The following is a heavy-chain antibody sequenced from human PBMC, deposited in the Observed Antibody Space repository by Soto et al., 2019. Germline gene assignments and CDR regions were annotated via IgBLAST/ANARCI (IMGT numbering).Heavy chain of an antibody. J-gene: IGHJ6*03. V-gene: IGHV4-34*01. CDR2: INHSGST. Sequence: QVQLQQWGAGLLKPSETLSLTCAVYGGSFSGYYWSWIRQPPGKGLEWIGEINHSGSTNYNPSLKSRATISGDTPKNQFSLKLSSVTAADTAVYYCARGYCSSTSCYYRNYYYYMDVWGKGTTVTVSS. CDR1: GGSFSGYY. D-gene: IGHD2-2*01. CDR3: ARGYCSSTSCYYRNYYYYMDV.